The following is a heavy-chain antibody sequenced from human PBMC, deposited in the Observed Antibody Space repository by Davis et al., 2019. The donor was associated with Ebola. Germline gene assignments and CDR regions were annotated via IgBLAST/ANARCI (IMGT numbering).Heavy chain of an antibody. Sequence: ASVKVSCKASGYTFSSYDINWVRQATGQGLEWMGWMNPNSGNTGYAQKLQGRVTMTTDTSTSTAYMELRSLRSDDTAVYYCARANGWVVVAATPPKPWFDPWGQGTLVTVSS. D-gene: IGHD2-15*01. J-gene: IGHJ5*02. CDR2: MNPNSGNT. V-gene: IGHV1-8*01. CDR1: GYTFSSYD. CDR3: ARANGWVVVAATPPKPWFDP.